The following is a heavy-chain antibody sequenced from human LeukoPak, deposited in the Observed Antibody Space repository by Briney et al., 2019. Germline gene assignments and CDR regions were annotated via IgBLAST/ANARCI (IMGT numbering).Heavy chain of an antibody. D-gene: IGHD1-1*01. J-gene: IGHJ4*02. CDR2: INPNSGGT. V-gene: IGHV1-2*06. Sequence: ASVKVSCKASGGTFSSYAISWVRQAPGQGLEWMGRINPNSGGTNYAQKFQGRVTMTRDTSISTAYMELSRLRSDDTAVYYCARERGYNALFDYWGQGTLVTVSS. CDR1: GGTFSSYA. CDR3: ARERGYNALFDY.